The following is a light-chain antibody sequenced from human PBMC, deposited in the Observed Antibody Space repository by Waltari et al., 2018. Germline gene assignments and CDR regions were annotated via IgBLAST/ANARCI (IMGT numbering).Light chain of an antibody. V-gene: IGKV3-20*01. J-gene: IGKJ1*01. CDR1: QSISKY. CDR3: QKYGTLPAT. Sequence: EIMSTQSPGTLPLSPGERATLSCRASQSISKYLAWYQQKPGQAPRLLIYDAASRATGIPDRFSGSGSGTDFSLTISRLEPEDSAVYYCQKYGTLPATFGQGTKVEIK. CDR2: DAA.